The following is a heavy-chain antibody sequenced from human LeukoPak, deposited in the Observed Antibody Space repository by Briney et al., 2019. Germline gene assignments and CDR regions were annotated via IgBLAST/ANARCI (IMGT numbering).Heavy chain of an antibody. Sequence: GGSLRLSCAASGFTFSIYWMDWVRQAPGKGLVWVSRINSDGSSTIYAGSVKGRFTISRDNAQNTLYLQMNSLRAEDTAVHYCAGGISVAYSFDYWGQGALVTVSS. J-gene: IGHJ4*02. D-gene: IGHD6-19*01. CDR3: AGGISVAYSFDY. V-gene: IGHV3-74*01. CDR1: GFTFSIYW. CDR2: INSDGSST.